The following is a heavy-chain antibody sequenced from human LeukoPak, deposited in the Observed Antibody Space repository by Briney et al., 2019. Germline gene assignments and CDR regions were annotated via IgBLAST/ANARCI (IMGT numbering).Heavy chain of an antibody. Sequence: SETLSLTCTASGGSISSYYWGWIRQPAGKGLEWIGRIYSSGSTDYNSSLKSRVTMSVDTSKNQFSLKLSSVTAADTAVYYCARGAYGSGSTNWFDPWGQGTLVTVSS. J-gene: IGHJ5*02. V-gene: IGHV4-4*07. CDR2: IYSSGST. CDR3: ARGAYGSGSTNWFDP. CDR1: GGSISSYY. D-gene: IGHD3-10*01.